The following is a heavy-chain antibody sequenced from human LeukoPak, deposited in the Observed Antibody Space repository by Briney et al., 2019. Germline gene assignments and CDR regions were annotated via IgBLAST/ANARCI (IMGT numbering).Heavy chain of an antibody. CDR2: ISSNGGST. Sequence: GGSLRLSCAASGFTFSSYAMHWVRQAPGKGLEYVSAISSNGGSTDYANSVKGRFTISRDNSKNTLYLQMGSLRAEDMAVYYCARDGQDTAIDYWGQGTLVTVSS. CDR3: ARDGQDTAIDY. D-gene: IGHD5-18*01. CDR1: GFTFSSYA. J-gene: IGHJ4*02. V-gene: IGHV3-64*01.